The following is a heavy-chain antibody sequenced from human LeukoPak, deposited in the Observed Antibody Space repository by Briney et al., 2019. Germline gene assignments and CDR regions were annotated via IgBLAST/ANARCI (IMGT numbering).Heavy chain of an antibody. D-gene: IGHD3-16*01. CDR3: ARGVWAGSSLGVCDY. CDR2: LSSGGVST. Sequence: GGSLRLSCVVSGFTFSSYGMSWVRQAPGKGLEWVSALSSGGVSTYYADSVKGRFTISRDNAKNTLYLQMNSLRAEDTAVYYCARGVWAGSSLGVCDYWGQGTLVTVSS. J-gene: IGHJ4*02. CDR1: GFTFSSYG. V-gene: IGHV3-23*01.